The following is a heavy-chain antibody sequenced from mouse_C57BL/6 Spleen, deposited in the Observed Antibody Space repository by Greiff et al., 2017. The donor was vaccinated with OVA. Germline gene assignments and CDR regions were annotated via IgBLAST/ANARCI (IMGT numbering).Heavy chain of an antibody. V-gene: IGHV6-3*01. D-gene: IGHD3-3*01. CDR2: IRLKSDNYAT. J-gene: IGHJ3*01. Sequence: EVKVEESGGGLVQPGGSMKLSCVASGFTFSNYWMNWVRQSPEKGLEWVAQIRLKSDNYATHYAESVKGRFTISRDDSKSSVYLQMNNLRAEDTGIYYCTRAPFADWGQGTLVTVSA. CDR1: GFTFSNYW. CDR3: TRAPFAD.